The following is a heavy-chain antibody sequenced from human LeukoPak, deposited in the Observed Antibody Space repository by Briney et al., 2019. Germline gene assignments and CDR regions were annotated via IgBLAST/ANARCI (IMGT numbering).Heavy chain of an antibody. CDR1: GFTFSVYW. CDR3: ARATMVRGTYDY. CDR2: ISYDGSNK. V-gene: IGHV3-30-3*01. D-gene: IGHD3-10*01. Sequence: GGSLRLSCAPSGFTFSVYWMSWVRQAPGKGLEWVAVISYDGSNKYYADSVKGRFTISRDNSKNTLYLQMNSLRAEDTAVYYCARATMVRGTYDYWGQGTLVTVSS. J-gene: IGHJ4*02.